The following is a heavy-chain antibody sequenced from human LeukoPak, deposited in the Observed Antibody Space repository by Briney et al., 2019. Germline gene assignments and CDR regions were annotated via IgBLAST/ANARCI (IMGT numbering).Heavy chain of an antibody. Sequence: ASVKVSCKASGYTFTGYYMHWVRQALGQGLEWMGWINPNSGGTNYAQKFQGRVTMTRDTSISTAYMELSRLRSDDTAVYYCARDSGAYCSGGSCYSRYNWFDPWGQGTLVTVSS. CDR2: INPNSGGT. J-gene: IGHJ5*02. CDR3: ARDSGAYCSGGSCYSRYNWFDP. V-gene: IGHV1-2*02. D-gene: IGHD2-15*01. CDR1: GYTFTGYY.